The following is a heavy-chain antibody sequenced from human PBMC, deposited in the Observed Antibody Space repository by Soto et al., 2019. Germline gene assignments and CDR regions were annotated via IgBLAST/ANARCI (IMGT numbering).Heavy chain of an antibody. D-gene: IGHD6-19*01. Sequence: GGSLRLSCAASGFTFSSYGMHWVRQAPGKGLEWVAVISYDGSNKYYADSVKGRFTISRDNSKNTLYLQMNSLRAEDTAVYYCAKDQWLVEYYYYGMDVWGQGTTVTVSS. CDR3: AKDQWLVEYYYYGMDV. CDR1: GFTFSSYG. CDR2: ISYDGSNK. J-gene: IGHJ6*02. V-gene: IGHV3-30*18.